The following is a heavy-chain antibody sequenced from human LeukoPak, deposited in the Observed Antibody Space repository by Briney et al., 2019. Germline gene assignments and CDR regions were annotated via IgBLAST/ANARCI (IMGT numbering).Heavy chain of an antibody. CDR2: VYYLGNT. CDR3: VRENYSSGWYGIIDY. V-gene: IGHV4-59*01. Sequence: PSETLSLTCTVSGGSISNYYWSWIRQTPGKGLEWIGYVYYLGNTDYNPSLLSRVTISVDTSKNQFSLKLSSVTAADTAVYYCVRENYSSGWYGIIDYWGQGTLVTVSS. CDR1: GGSISNYY. D-gene: IGHD6-19*01. J-gene: IGHJ4*02.